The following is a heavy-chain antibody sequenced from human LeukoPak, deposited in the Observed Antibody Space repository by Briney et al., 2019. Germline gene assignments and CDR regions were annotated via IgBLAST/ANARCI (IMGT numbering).Heavy chain of an antibody. V-gene: IGHV4-4*07. CDR2: IYSSGST. CDR1: GGSISSYS. J-gene: IGHJ6*03. Sequence: SETLSLTCNVFGGSISSYSWSWIRQPAGKGLEWIGRIYSSGSTNYNPSLKSRVTMSVDTSKNQFSLKLSSVTAADTAVYYCARGEGIYYYFYMDVWGKGTTVTISS. CDR3: ARGEGIYYYFYMDV.